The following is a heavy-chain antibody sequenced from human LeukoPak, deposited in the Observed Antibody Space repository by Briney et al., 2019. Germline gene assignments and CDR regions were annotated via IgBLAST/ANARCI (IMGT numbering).Heavy chain of an antibody. CDR3: ARDRISTGQGFDY. J-gene: IGHJ4*02. Sequence: SETLSLTXTVSGGSISSYYWSWIRQPPGKGLEWIGYIYYSGSTNYNPSLKSRVTISVDTSKNQFSLKLSSVTAADTAVYYCARDRISTGQGFDYWGQGTLVTVSS. CDR2: IYYSGST. CDR1: GGSISSYY. D-gene: IGHD3-10*01. V-gene: IGHV4-59*01.